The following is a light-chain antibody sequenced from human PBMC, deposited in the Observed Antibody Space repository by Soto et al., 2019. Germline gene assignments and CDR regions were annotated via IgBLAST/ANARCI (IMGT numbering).Light chain of an antibody. Sequence: QSASVSGSPGQSISISCTGPTGDFNDFDSVSWYQHRPGEAPELKILDFTYRPSGVSERFSGSRSGSAASLTISGLQAEDEAEYYCVAYRDPGTYVFGPGTKLTVL. J-gene: IGLJ1*01. V-gene: IGLV2-14*03. CDR1: TGDFNDFDS. CDR3: VAYRDPGTYV. CDR2: DFT.